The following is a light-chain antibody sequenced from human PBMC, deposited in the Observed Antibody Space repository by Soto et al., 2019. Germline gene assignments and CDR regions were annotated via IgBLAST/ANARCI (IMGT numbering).Light chain of an antibody. Sequence: DIQLTQSPSFLSASVGDRVTISCRASQGISSYLAWYQQTPGKAPKLLIYASSTLQSGVPSRFSGRGSGTEFTITIGSLQHEDFAPYYCQQLNTFPVTFGQGTRLDI. V-gene: IGKV1-9*01. CDR2: ASS. J-gene: IGKJ5*01. CDR1: QGISSY. CDR3: QQLNTFPVT.